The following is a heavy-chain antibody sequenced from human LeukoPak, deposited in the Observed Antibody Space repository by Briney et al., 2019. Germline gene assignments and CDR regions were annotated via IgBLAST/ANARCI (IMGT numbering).Heavy chain of an antibody. CDR3: AKSSYDILTVLDS. CDR2: ISGSGGNT. CDR1: GFTFSSYA. V-gene: IGHV3-23*01. D-gene: IGHD3-9*01. J-gene: IGHJ4*02. Sequence: PGGSLRLSCAASGFTFSSYAMGWVRQAPGKGLEWVSGISGSGGNTYHADSVKGRFTISRDNSKNTVYLQMNSLRDEDTAVYYCAKSSYDILTVLDSWGQGTLVTVSS.